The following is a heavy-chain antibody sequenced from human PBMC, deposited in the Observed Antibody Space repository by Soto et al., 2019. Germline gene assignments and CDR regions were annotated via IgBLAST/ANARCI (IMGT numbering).Heavy chain of an antibody. J-gene: IGHJ6*02. Sequence: GGSLRLSCASSGFTFRTYSMNLVRQAPGKGLEWVSSISDSSSYIYYADSVKGRFTISRDNAKNSLYLQMNSLRAEDTAVYYCARYDSSGYYWPYYYYGMDVWGQGTTVTVSS. D-gene: IGHD3-22*01. CDR2: ISDSSSYI. V-gene: IGHV3-21*01. CDR3: ARYDSSGYYWPYYYYGMDV. CDR1: GFTFRTYS.